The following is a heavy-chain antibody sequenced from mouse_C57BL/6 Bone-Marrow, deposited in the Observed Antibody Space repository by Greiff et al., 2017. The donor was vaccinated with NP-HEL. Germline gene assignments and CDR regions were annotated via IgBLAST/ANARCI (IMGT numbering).Heavy chain of an antibody. CDR2: INYDGSST. V-gene: IGHV5-16*01. CDR1: GFTFSDYY. D-gene: IGHD2-4*01. J-gene: IGHJ1*03. CDR3: ARDFYDYDGYWYFDV. Sequence: EVKLMESEGGLVQPGSSMKLSCTASGFTFSDYYMAWVRQVPEKGLEWVANINYDGSSTYYLDSLKSRFIISRDNAKNILYLQMSSLKSEDTATYYWARDFYDYDGYWYFDVWGTGTTVTVSS.